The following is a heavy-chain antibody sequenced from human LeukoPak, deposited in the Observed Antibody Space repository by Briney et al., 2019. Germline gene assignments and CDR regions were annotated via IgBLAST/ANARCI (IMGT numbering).Heavy chain of an antibody. V-gene: IGHV4-34*01. Sequence: SETLSLTCAVYGGSFSGYYWSWIRQPPGKGLEWIGEINHSGSTNCNPSLKSRVTISVDTSKNQFSLKLSSVTAADTAVYYCARDQQYHRPAGWFDPWGQGTLVTVSS. CDR1: GGSFSGYY. CDR3: ARDQQYHRPAGWFDP. CDR2: INHSGST. D-gene: IGHD1-14*01. J-gene: IGHJ5*02.